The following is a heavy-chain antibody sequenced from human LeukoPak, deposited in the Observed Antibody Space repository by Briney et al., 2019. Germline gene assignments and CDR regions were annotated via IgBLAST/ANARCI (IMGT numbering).Heavy chain of an antibody. J-gene: IGHJ6*03. D-gene: IGHD3-3*01. Sequence: PGGSLRLSCAASGFTFSSYWMRWVRQAPGKGLEWVANIKQDGSEKYYVDSVKGRFTISRDNAKNSLYVQMNSLRAKDTAVYYCARDEEWDFWSGYYYYYYMDVWGKGTTVTVSS. V-gene: IGHV3-7*01. CDR1: GFTFSSYW. CDR2: IKQDGSEK. CDR3: ARDEEWDFWSGYYYYYYMDV.